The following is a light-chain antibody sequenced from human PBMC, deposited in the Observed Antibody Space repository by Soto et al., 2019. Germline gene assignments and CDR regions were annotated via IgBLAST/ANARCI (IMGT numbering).Light chain of an antibody. CDR2: TAS. V-gene: IGKV1-39*01. Sequence: DIQLTQSPSSLSASLGDIVSISCRASQLINGYLNWYQQKPGKAPRLLIYTASNLQSGVPSRFSGTRSGTDFTLIISDLQAEDFATYYCQQTYSPLRTFGQGTKVDI. J-gene: IGKJ1*01. CDR3: QQTYSPLRT. CDR1: QLINGY.